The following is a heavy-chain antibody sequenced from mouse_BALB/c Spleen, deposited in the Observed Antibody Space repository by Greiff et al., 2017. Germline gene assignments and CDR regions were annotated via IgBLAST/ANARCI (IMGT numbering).Heavy chain of an antibody. J-gene: IGHJ3*01. CDR1: GYSFTGYN. CDR2: IDPYYGGT. Sequence: VQLQQSGPELEKPGASVKISCKASGYSFTGYNMHWVKQSTGKSLEWIGNIDPYYGGTSYNQKFKGKATLTVDKSSSTAHMELRSLASEDSAVYYCARCITAATLAYWGQGTLVTVSA. CDR3: ARCITAATLAY. V-gene: IGHV1-20*02. D-gene: IGHD1-2*01.